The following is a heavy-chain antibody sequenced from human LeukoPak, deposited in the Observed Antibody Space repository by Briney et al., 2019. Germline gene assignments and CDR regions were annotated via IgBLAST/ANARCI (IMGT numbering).Heavy chain of an antibody. D-gene: IGHD2-8*01. J-gene: IGHJ4*02. Sequence: SETLSLTCTVPGGSISSGGYYWSWIRQHPGKGLEWIGYIYYSGSTNYNPSLKSRVTISVDTSKNQFSLKLSSVTAADTAVYYCARAYIVLMVYAGLDYWGQGTLVTVSS. CDR1: GGSISSGGYY. CDR3: ARAYIVLMVYAGLDY. CDR2: IYYSGST. V-gene: IGHV4-31*03.